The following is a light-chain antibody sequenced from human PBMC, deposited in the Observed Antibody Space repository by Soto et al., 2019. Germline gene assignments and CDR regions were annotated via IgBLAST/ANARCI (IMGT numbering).Light chain of an antibody. J-gene: IGLJ2*01. V-gene: IGLV3-21*04. CDR3: HVWDSDRDHPV. CDR1: NIGDKS. CDR2: YEI. Sequence: SYVLTQPPSVSVAPGKTARITWGGNNIGDKSVLWYQHKAGQAPVLVIYYEIDRPSGIPERFSGSNSGSTATLTISRVEAGDEADYYCHVWDSDRDHPVFGGGTKLTVL.